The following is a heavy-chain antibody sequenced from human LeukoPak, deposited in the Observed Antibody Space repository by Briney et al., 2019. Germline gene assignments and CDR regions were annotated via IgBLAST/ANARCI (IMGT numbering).Heavy chain of an antibody. CDR2: ISSSSYI. Sequence: PGGSLRLSCAASGFTFSSYSMNWVRQAPGKGLEWVSSISSSSYIYYADSVKGRFTISRDNAKNSLYLQMNSLRAEDSAVYYCARDRDNQYFDSWGQGTLVTVSS. V-gene: IGHV3-21*01. CDR1: GFTFSSYS. D-gene: IGHD5-24*01. J-gene: IGHJ4*02. CDR3: ARDRDNQYFDS.